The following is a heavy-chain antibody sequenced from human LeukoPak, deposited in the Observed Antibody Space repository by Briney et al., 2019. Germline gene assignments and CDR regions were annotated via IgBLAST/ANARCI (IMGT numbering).Heavy chain of an antibody. D-gene: IGHD5-18*01. V-gene: IGHV3-21*01. CDR1: GFTVSSNY. CDR3: ARVVYTAMAYGVDY. J-gene: IGHJ4*02. CDR2: ISSSSSYI. Sequence: GGSLRLSCAASGFTVSSNYMSWVRQAPGKGLEWVSSISSSSSYIYYADSVKGRFTISRDNAKDSLYLQMNSLRAEDTAVYYCARVVYTAMAYGVDYWGQGTLVTVSS.